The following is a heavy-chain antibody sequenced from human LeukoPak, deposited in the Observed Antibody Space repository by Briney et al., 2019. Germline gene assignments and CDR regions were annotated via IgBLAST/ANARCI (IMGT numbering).Heavy chain of an antibody. CDR1: GGSFSGYY. V-gene: IGHV4-34*01. Sequence: SETLSLTCAVYGGSFSGYYWSWIRQPPGKGLEWIGEINHSGSTNYNPSLKSRVTISVDTSKNQFSLKLSSVTAADTAVYYCARGGMAVAATYFDYWGQGTLVTVSS. CDR2: INHSGST. D-gene: IGHD6-19*01. CDR3: ARGGMAVAATYFDY. J-gene: IGHJ4*02.